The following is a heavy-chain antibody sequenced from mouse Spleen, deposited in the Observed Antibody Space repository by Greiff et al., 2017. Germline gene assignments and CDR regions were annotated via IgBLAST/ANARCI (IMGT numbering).Heavy chain of an antibody. CDR3: ARNYDPVCYAMDY. CDR2: ISSGSSTI. Sequence: EVMLVESGGDLVKPGGSLKLSCAASGFTFSSYGMSWVRQTPDKRLEWVATISSGSSTIYYADTVKGRFTISRDNPKNTLFLQMTSLRSEDTAMYYCARNYDPVCYAMDYWGQGTSVTVSS. V-gene: IGHV5-17*02. D-gene: IGHD2-4*01. J-gene: IGHJ4*01. CDR1: GFTFSSYG.